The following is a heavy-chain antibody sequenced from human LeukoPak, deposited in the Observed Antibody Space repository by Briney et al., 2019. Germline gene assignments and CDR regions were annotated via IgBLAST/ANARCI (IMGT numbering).Heavy chain of an antibody. D-gene: IGHD2-21*02. CDR1: GFTFSSYS. CDR2: ISSGSNYI. J-gene: IGHJ5*02. V-gene: IGHV3-21*01. CDR3: ARTNDYNWFDP. Sequence: GGSLRLSCAASGFTFSSYSMNWVRQAPGKGLEWVSSISSGSNYIYCADSVKGRFTISRDNAKNSLYLQMNSLRAEDTAVYYCARTNDYNWFDPWGQGTLVTVSS.